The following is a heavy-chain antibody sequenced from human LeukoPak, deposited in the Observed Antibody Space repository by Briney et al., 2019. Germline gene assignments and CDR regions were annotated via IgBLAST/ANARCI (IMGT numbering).Heavy chain of an antibody. CDR2: IYTGGNT. CDR3: ARGLIYSPNWFDP. Sequence: GGSLRLSCAGSGFTVSSNYMSWVRQAPGKGLERVSVIYTGGNTYYADSVKGRFTISRDNSKNTLYLQMNSLRAEDTAVYYCARGLIYSPNWFDPWGLGTLVTVSS. J-gene: IGHJ5*02. V-gene: IGHV3-66*01. CDR1: GFTVSSNY. D-gene: IGHD4-11*01.